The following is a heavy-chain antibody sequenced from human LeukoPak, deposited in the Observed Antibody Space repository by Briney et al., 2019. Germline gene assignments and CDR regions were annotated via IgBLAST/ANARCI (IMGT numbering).Heavy chain of an antibody. V-gene: IGHV3-30*04. CDR1: GFTFSSYA. J-gene: IGHJ4*02. CDR2: ISYDGSNK. Sequence: PGRSLRLSCAASGFTFSSYAMHWVRQAPGKGLDWVALISYDGSNKYYADSVKGRFTISRDNSKNTLYLQMNSLRAEDTAVYYCARGPYYYDSSGYYCDYWGQGTLVTVSS. D-gene: IGHD3-22*01. CDR3: ARGPYYYDSSGYYCDY.